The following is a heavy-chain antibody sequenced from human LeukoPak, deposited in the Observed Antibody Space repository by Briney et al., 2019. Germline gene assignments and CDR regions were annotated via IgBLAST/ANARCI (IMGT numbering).Heavy chain of an antibody. J-gene: IGHJ4*02. D-gene: IGHD1-26*01. V-gene: IGHV3-48*01. CDR2: ISSSSSTT. CDR3: ARDLYSGSYYDFDY. Sequence: GGSLRLSCAASGFSFSDYNMNWVRQAPGKGLEWVAYISSSSSTTHYADSVTGRFSISRDNAKSSLYLQMDSLRVEDTAVYYCARDLYSGSYYDFDYWGQGTLVTVSS. CDR1: GFSFSDYN.